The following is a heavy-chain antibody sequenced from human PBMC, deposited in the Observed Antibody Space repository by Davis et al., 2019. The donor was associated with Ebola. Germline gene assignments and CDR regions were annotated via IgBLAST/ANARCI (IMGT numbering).Heavy chain of an antibody. Sequence: SETLSLTCTVSGGSISSSSYYWGWIRQPPGKGLEWIGSIYYSGSTYYNPSLKSRVTISVDTSKNQFSLKLSSVTAADTAVYYCARAPVVTPRLLDYWGQGTLVTVSS. CDR2: IYYSGST. CDR3: ARAPVVTPRLLDY. V-gene: IGHV4-39*01. J-gene: IGHJ4*02. CDR1: GGSISSSSYY. D-gene: IGHD4-23*01.